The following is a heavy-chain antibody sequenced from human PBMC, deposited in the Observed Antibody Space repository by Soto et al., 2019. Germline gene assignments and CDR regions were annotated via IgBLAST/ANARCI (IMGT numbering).Heavy chain of an antibody. J-gene: IGHJ6*02. CDR2: IYYSGST. Sequence: PSETLSLTCTVSGGSISSYYWSWIRQPPGKGLEWIGYIYYSGSTNYNPSLKSRVTISVDTSKNQFSLKLSSVTAADTAVYYCARAYYDILTDYGMAVWGQGTRVTVSS. D-gene: IGHD3-9*01. CDR1: GGSISSYY. V-gene: IGHV4-59*01. CDR3: ARAYYDILTDYGMAV.